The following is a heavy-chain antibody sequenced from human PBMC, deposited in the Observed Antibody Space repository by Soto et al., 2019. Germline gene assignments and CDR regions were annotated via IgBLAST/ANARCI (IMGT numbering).Heavy chain of an antibody. D-gene: IGHD2-2*02. CDR3: ARIGYCSSTSCYRPSRLYYYYMDV. V-gene: IGHV5-51*01. J-gene: IGHJ6*03. Sequence: PGESLKISCKGSGYSFTSYWIGWVRQMPGKGLEWMGIIYPGDSDTRYSPSFQGQVTISADKSINTAYLQWSSLKASDTAMYYCARIGYCSSTSCYRPSRLYYYYMDVWGKGTTVTVSS. CDR1: GYSFTSYW. CDR2: IYPGDSDT.